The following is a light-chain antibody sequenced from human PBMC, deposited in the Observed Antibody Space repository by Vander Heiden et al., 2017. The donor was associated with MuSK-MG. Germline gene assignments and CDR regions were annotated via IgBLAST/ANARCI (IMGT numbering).Light chain of an antibody. J-gene: IGKJ2*01. Sequence: DIQMTQSPSSLSASVGDSVTITCRASQSISRYLSWYQQKPGKAPKLLIHAATSLQSGVPSRFSGSGSGTDFTLTISSLQPEDFATYYCQQSYSTPPTYTFGQGTNLEIK. CDR1: QSISRY. CDR2: AAT. CDR3: QQSYSTPPTYT. V-gene: IGKV1-39*01.